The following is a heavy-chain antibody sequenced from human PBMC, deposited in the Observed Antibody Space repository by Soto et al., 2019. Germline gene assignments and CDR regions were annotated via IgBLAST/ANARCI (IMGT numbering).Heavy chain of an antibody. CDR2: ISWNSGSI. CDR1: GFTFDDYA. CDR3: AKGPFLGDILTGYHFDY. Sequence: EVQLVESGGGLVQPGRSLRLSCAASGFTFDDYAMHWVRQAPGKGLEWVSGISWNSGSIGYADSVKGRFTISRDNAKNSLSLQMNSLRAEDTALYYCAKGPFLGDILTGYHFDYWGQGTLVTVSS. V-gene: IGHV3-9*01. J-gene: IGHJ4*02. D-gene: IGHD3-9*01.